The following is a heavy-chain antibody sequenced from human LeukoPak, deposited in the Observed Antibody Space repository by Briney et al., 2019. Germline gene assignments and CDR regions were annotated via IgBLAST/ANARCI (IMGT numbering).Heavy chain of an antibody. CDR3: ARWGHFDTSGYFVVDY. V-gene: IGHV4-59*01. J-gene: IGHJ4*02. CDR1: DGSISSYY. Sequence: SETLSLTCSISDGSISSYYWNWIRQSPGKGLEWIGHIHYSGSTHYNPSLQSRVSISIDTSKNHFSLKLTSVTAVDTAVYYCARWGHFDTSGYFVVDYWGQGTLVTVSS. D-gene: IGHD3-22*01. CDR2: IHYSGST.